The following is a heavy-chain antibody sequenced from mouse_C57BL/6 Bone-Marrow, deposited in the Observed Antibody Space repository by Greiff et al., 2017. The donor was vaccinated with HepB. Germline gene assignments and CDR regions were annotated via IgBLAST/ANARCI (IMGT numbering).Heavy chain of an antibody. J-gene: IGHJ1*03. V-gene: IGHV1-64*01. CDR2: IHPNSGST. CDR1: GYTFTSYW. CDR3: AGGVPCGSSYDWYFGV. D-gene: IGHD1-1*01. Sequence: QVQLQQPGAELVKPGASVKLSCKASGYTFTSYWMHWVKQRPGQGLEWIGMIHPNSGSTNYNEKFKSKATLTVDKSSSTAYMQLSSLTSEDSAVYYCAGGVPCGSSYDWYFGVWGTGTTVTVSS.